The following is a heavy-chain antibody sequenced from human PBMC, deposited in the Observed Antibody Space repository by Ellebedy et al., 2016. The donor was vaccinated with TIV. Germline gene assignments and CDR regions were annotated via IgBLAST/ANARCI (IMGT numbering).Heavy chain of an antibody. D-gene: IGHD6-19*01. J-gene: IGHJ4*02. CDR2: IYYSGNT. V-gene: IGHV4-59*01. CDR3: ARGGSGGYFDN. CDR1: GDSIRSYY. Sequence: MPSETLSLTCTVSGDSIRSYYWSWIRQPPGKGLEWIGCIYYSGNTNYNPSLQSRVTMSVDMSKSQVSLKLASVIAADTAVYHCARGGSGGYFDNWGQGTLVTVSS.